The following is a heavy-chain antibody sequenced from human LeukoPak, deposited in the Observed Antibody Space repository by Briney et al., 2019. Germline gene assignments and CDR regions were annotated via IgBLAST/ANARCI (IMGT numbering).Heavy chain of an antibody. CDR2: INPNSGGT. V-gene: IGHV1-2*02. J-gene: IGHJ5*02. Sequence: ASVKVSCKASGYTFTGYYMHWVRQAPGQGLEWMGWINPNSGGTNYALDFHGRVTMTWDTSISTAYMELSRLRSDDTAVYYCARAGDSGNLAWGQGTLVTVSS. D-gene: IGHD1-26*01. CDR1: GYTFTGYY. CDR3: ARAGDSGNLA.